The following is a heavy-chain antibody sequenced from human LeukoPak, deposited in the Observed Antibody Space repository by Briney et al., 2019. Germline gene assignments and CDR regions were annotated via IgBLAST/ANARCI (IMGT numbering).Heavy chain of an antibody. CDR2: INHSGST. CDR1: GGSFSGYY. V-gene: IGHV4-34*01. D-gene: IGHD3-10*01. J-gene: IGHJ4*02. CDR3: ARVSMNMIRGVTIKYFDY. Sequence: SETLSPTCAVYGGSFSGYYWSWIRQPPGKGLEWIGEINHSGSTNYNPSLKSRVTISVDTSKNQFSLKLSSVTAADTAMYYCARVSMNMIRGVTIKYFDYWGQGTLVTVSS.